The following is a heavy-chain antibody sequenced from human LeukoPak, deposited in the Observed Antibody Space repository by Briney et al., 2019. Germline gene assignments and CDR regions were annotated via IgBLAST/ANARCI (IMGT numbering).Heavy chain of an antibody. V-gene: IGHV3-48*01. J-gene: IGHJ4*02. Sequence: PGGSLRLSCAASGFTFSSYSMNWVRQAPGKGLEWISYISSSSSTTYYADSVKGRFTISRDNAKNSLYLQMNGLRAEDTAVYYCASGFWGYCSRTSCPLDYWGQGTLVTVSS. CDR1: GFTFSSYS. CDR2: ISSSSSTT. D-gene: IGHD2-2*01. CDR3: ASGFWGYCSRTSCPLDY.